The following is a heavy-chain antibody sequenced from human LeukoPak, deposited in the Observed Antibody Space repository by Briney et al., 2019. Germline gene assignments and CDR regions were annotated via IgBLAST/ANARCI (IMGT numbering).Heavy chain of an antibody. Sequence: QAPGXXREWXGGFDPEDGETIYAQKFQGRVTMTEDTSTDTAYMELSSLRSEDTAVYYCATPILVLSDAFDIWGQGTMVTVSS. CDR3: ATPILVLSDAFDI. CDR2: FDPEDGET. D-gene: IGHD3-10*01. J-gene: IGHJ3*02. V-gene: IGHV1-24*01.